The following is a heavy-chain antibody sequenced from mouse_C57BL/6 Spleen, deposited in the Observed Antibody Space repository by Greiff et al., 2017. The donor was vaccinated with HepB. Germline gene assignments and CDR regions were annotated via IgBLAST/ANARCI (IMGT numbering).Heavy chain of an antibody. Sequence: VQLKQPGAELVKPGASVKLSCKASGYTFTSYWMQWVKQRPGQGLEWIGEIDPSDSYTNYNQKFKGKATLTVDTSSSTAYMQLSSLTSEDSAVYYCARRTGTPLFDYWGQGTTLTVSS. V-gene: IGHV1-50*01. CDR2: IDPSDSYT. D-gene: IGHD4-1*01. CDR3: ARRTGTPLFDY. CDR1: GYTFTSYW. J-gene: IGHJ2*01.